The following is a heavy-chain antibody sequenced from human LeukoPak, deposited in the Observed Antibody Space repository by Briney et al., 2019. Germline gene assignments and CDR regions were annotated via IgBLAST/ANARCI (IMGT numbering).Heavy chain of an antibody. V-gene: IGHV3-23*01. J-gene: IGHJ4*02. CDR2: IYGGGITT. CDR1: GFIFSNYA. CDR3: AQDYGRDGVGTMFDY. Sequence: GGSLRLSCAVSGFIFSNYAMSWVRQAPGKGLEWVSGIYGGGITTHYADSVKGRFTISRDNSKNTLYLEMNSLRAEDTAVYYCAQDYGRDGVGTMFDYWGQGILVTVSS. D-gene: IGHD3-10*01.